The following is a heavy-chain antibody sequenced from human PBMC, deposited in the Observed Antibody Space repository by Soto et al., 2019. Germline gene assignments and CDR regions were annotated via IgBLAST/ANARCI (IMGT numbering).Heavy chain of an antibody. Sequence: EVQLVESGGGLVQPGESLRVSCAASGFTFSSYWIHWVRQAPGKGLVWVSRINGDGSTTNYADSAKGRFTIFRDNVKNTVSLQMNSLRADDTALYFCARGVPGYYAVDVWGQGNTVTVSS. CDR1: GFTFSSYW. D-gene: IGHD3-16*01. V-gene: IGHV3-74*01. CDR2: INGDGSTT. J-gene: IGHJ6*02. CDR3: ARGVPGYYAVDV.